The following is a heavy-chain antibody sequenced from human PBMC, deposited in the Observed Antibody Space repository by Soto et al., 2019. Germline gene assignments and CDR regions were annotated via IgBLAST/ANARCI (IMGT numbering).Heavy chain of an antibody. V-gene: IGHV1-46*01. D-gene: IGHD3-3*01. J-gene: IGHJ4*02. CDR1: GYTFTSYY. CDR3: ARTGIGLLEWLSNVDY. CDR2: INPSGGST. Sequence: QVQLVQSGAEVKKPGASVKVSCKASGYTFTSYYMHWVRQAPGQGLEWMGIINPSGGSTSYAQKFQGRVTMTRDTSTSTVYMELSSLRSEDTAVYYCARTGIGLLEWLSNVDYWGQGTLVTVSS.